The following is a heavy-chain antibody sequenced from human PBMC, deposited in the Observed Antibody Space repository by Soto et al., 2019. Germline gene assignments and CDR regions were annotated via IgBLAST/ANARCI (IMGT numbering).Heavy chain of an antibody. V-gene: IGHV3-23*01. CDR1: GFTFSSYA. J-gene: IGHJ4*02. D-gene: IGHD6-13*01. Sequence: LRLSCAVSGFTFSSYAMSRVRQAPGKGLEWVSTISGSGDSTYYADSVKGRFTISRDNSKNTLYVQMNSLRAEDTAIYYCAKAPRIVPAGNREWGQGTLVTVSS. CDR3: AKAPRIVPAGNRE. CDR2: ISGSGDST.